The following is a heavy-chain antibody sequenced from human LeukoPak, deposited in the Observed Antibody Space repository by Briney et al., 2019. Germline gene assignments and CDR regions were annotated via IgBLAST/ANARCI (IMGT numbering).Heavy chain of an antibody. J-gene: IGHJ3*02. Sequence: PSETLSLTCTVSGGSISSSSYYWGWIRQPPGKGLEWIGSIYYSGSTYYNPSLKSRVTISVDTSKNQFSLKLSSMTAADTAVYYCARSGDYDSSGYYFPDAFDTWGQGTMVTVSS. CDR2: IYYSGST. CDR1: GGSISSSSYY. CDR3: ARSGDYDSSGYYFPDAFDT. V-gene: IGHV4-39*07. D-gene: IGHD3-22*01.